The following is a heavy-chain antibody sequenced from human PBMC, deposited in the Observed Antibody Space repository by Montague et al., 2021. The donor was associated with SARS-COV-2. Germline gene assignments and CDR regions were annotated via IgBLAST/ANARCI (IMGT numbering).Heavy chain of an antibody. V-gene: IGHV3-48*03. CDR2: ISSSGSTI. D-gene: IGHD6-19*01. CDR3: ARSGNIAVTGTLWFDYYYYMDV. J-gene: IGHJ6*03. Sequence: SLRLSCAASGFTFSSYEMNWVRQAPGKGLEWVSYISSSGSTIYYADSVKGRFTISRDNAKNSLYLQMNSLRAEDTAVYYCARSGNIAVTGTLWFDYYYYMDVWGKGTTVTVPS. CDR1: GFTFSSYE.